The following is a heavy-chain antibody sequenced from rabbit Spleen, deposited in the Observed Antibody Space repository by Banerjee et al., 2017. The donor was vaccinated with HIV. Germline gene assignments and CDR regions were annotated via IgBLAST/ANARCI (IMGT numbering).Heavy chain of an antibody. CDR2: IAGSSSGFT. J-gene: IGHJ6*01. D-gene: IGHD8-1*01. CDR3: ARDTGSSFSSYGMDL. V-gene: IGHV1S40*01. Sequence: QSLEESGGDLVKPGASLTLTCTASGFTFSSSWMSWVRQAPGKGLEWIACIAGSSSGFTYSATWAKGRFTCSKTSSTTVTLQMTSLTVADTATYFCARDTGSSFSSYGMDLWGPGTLVTVS. CDR1: GFTFSSSW.